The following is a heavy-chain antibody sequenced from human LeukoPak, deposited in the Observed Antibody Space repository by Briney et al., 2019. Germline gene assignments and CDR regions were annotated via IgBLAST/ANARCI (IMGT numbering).Heavy chain of an antibody. Sequence: SETLSLTCTVSGGSISSNNYYWGWIRQPPGKGLEWIGSIYYSGGTYYNPSLKSRVTISVDTSKNQFSPKLSSVTAADTAVYYCATMVRGATPHPDYWGQGTLVTVSS. CDR2: IYYSGGT. CDR1: GGSISSNNYY. CDR3: ATMVRGATPHPDY. D-gene: IGHD3-10*01. J-gene: IGHJ4*02. V-gene: IGHV4-39*01.